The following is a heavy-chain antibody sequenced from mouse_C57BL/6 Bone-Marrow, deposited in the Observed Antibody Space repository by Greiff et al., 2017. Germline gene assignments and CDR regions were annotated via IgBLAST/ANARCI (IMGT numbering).Heavy chain of an antibody. CDR2: ISDGGSYT. CDR1: GFTFSSYA. Sequence: EVQGVESGGGLVKPGGSLKLSCAASGFTFSSYAMSWVRQTPEKRLEWVATISDGGSYTYYPDNVKGRFTISRDNAKNNLYLQMSHLKSEDTAMXYCARDGYGNYERWFAYWGQGTLVTVSA. J-gene: IGHJ3*01. CDR3: ARDGYGNYERWFAY. V-gene: IGHV5-4*01. D-gene: IGHD2-1*01.